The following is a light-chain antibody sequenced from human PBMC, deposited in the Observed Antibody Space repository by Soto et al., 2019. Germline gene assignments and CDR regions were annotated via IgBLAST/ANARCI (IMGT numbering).Light chain of an antibody. CDR2: DVS. CDR3: SSFTTTNTLV. V-gene: IGLV2-14*03. J-gene: IGLJ3*02. Sequence: QSVLTQPASVSGSPGQSISMSCTGTSGAVGAYNYVSWFQHHPGKAPRIILYDVSYRPSGVSDRFSGSKSGNTASLTISGLLAEDEADYYCSSFTTTNTLVFGGGTKLTVL. CDR1: SGAVGAYNY.